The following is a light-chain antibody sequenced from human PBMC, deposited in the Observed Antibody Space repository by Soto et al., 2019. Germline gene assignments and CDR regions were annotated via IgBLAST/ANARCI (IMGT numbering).Light chain of an antibody. CDR1: SSDVGGYEH. Sequence: QSVLTQPPSASGSPGQSVTLSCTGSSSDVGGYEHVSWYQQHPGRVPKPLIYDVSKRLSGVPDRFSGSKSGNTASLTVSGLQAEDEADYYCSSYAGSDNMIFGGGTKVPVL. CDR3: SSYAGSDNMI. CDR2: DVS. V-gene: IGLV2-8*01. J-gene: IGLJ2*01.